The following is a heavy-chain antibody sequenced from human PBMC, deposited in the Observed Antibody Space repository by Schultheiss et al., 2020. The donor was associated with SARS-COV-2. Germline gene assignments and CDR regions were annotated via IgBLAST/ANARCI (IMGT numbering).Heavy chain of an antibody. D-gene: IGHD3-3*01. Sequence: ASVKVSCKASGYTFTGYYMHWVRQAPGQGLEWMGWINPNSGGTNYAQKFQGWVTMTRDTSISTAYMELSRLRSEDTAVYYCATSTVRFSWYYYGMDVWGQGTTVTVSS. CDR2: INPNSGGT. CDR1: GYTFTGYY. CDR3: ATSTVRFSWYYYGMDV. J-gene: IGHJ6*02. V-gene: IGHV1-2*04.